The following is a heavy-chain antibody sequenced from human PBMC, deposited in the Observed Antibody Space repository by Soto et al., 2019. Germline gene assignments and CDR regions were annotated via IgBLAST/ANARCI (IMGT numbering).Heavy chain of an antibody. CDR1: GLTMSTYA. J-gene: IGHJ3*01. D-gene: IGHD1-20*01. Sequence: GSLRLSCAGNGLTMSTYAMSWVGQAPGKGLEWVSTIAGVDIFYADSVQGRFTISIDNSKNLLFLQMNSLTADDTATYYCAKDHFKGNGIYDGFDVWGQGTTVTVSS. V-gene: IGHV3-23*01. CDR3: AKDHFKGNGIYDGFDV. CDR2: IAGVDI.